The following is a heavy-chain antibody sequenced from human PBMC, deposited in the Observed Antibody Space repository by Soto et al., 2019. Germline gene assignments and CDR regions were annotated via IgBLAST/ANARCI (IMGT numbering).Heavy chain of an antibody. Sequence: SVKVSCKASGGTFSSYAISWVRQAPGQGLEWMGGIIPIFGTANYAQKFQGRVTITADESTSTAYMELSSLRSEDTAVYYCARDRYCSGGSCYPLLLDYWGQGTLVTVSS. D-gene: IGHD2-15*01. CDR3: ARDRYCSGGSCYPLLLDY. CDR1: GGTFSSYA. V-gene: IGHV1-69*13. J-gene: IGHJ4*02. CDR2: IIPIFGTA.